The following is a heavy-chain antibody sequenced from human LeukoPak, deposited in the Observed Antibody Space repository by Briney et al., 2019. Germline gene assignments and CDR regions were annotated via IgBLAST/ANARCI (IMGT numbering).Heavy chain of an antibody. J-gene: IGHJ4*02. V-gene: IGHV4-34*01. D-gene: IGHD3-22*01. CDR2: INHSGST. Sequence: PSETLSLTCAVYGGSFSGYYWSWIRQPPGKGLEWIGEINHSGSTNYNPSLKSRVTISVDTSKNQFSLKLSSVTAADTAVYYCARGAYYYDSSGYYPNRYFDYWGQGTLVTVSS. CDR3: ARGAYYYDSSGYYPNRYFDY. CDR1: GGSFSGYY.